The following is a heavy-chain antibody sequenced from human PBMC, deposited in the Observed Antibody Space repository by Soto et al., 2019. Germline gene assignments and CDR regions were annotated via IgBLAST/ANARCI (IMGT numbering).Heavy chain of an antibody. V-gene: IGHV3-74*01. Sequence: EVQLVESGGGLVQPGGSLRLSCTASGFIFSSYWMHWVRKAPGKGLVWVSRVTNGESSISYADSVKGRFTVSRDNARNTLYLQMDSLRVEDTAVYYCARGMQGSRYFDLWGRGTLVTVSS. CDR1: GFIFSSYW. J-gene: IGHJ2*01. CDR2: VTNGESSI. CDR3: ARGMQGSRYFDL.